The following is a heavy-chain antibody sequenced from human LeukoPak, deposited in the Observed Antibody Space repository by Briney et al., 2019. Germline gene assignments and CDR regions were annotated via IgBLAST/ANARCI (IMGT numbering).Heavy chain of an antibody. CDR2: ISGNGDST. Sequence: GGSLRLSCAASGFTFSSYEMHWVRQAPGKGLEYVAAISGNGDSTYYANSVKGRFTISRDNSKNTLYLQMGSLRPEDMAVYYCAREVYAGNWFDPWGQGTLVTVSS. CDR3: AREVYAGNWFDP. D-gene: IGHD2-8*01. V-gene: IGHV3-64*01. J-gene: IGHJ5*02. CDR1: GFTFSSYE.